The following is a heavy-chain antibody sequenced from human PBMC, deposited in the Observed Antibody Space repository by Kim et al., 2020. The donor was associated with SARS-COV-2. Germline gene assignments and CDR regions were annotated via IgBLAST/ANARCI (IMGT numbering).Heavy chain of an antibody. CDR2: ISSSGSTI. CDR1: GFTFSDYY. CDR3: ARVGGYVAASDDAFDI. Sequence: GGSLRLSCAASGFTFSDYYMSWIRQAPGKGLEWVSYISSSGSTIYYADSVKGRFTISRDNAKNSLYLQMNSLRAEDTAVYYCARVGGYVAASDDAFDIWGQGTMVTVSS. V-gene: IGHV3-11*01. J-gene: IGHJ3*02. D-gene: IGHD5-12*01.